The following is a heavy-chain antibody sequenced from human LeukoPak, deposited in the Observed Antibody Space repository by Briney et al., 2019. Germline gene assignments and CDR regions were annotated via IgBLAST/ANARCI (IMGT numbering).Heavy chain of an antibody. Sequence: GGSLKISCKGSGYRFTSYWIGGVRQMPGKGLEGMGIIYPGDSDTKYSPSFQGQVTISAEKSRNTAYLQWSSLRASDTAMYYCARQGTIVAGTLGTTFDYWGQGTLLTVSS. CDR3: ARQGTIVAGTLGTTFDY. D-gene: IGHD5-12*01. V-gene: IGHV5-51*01. CDR1: GYRFTSYW. CDR2: IYPGDSDT. J-gene: IGHJ4*02.